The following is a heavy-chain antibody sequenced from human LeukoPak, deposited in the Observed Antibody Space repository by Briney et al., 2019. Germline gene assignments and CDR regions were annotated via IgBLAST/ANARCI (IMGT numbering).Heavy chain of an antibody. V-gene: IGHV3-23*01. D-gene: IGHD5-24*01. J-gene: IGHJ3*01. CDR1: GFTFGSFA. Sequence: PGGSLRLSCAASGFTFGSFAMNWVRQAPGKGLEWVSTISGTGGNTYYADSVKGRFTISRDNPKNTLSLQMNSLRVEDTAMYFCAKDIQLSTWGLGTMVTVSS. CDR2: ISGTGGNT. CDR3: AKDIQLST.